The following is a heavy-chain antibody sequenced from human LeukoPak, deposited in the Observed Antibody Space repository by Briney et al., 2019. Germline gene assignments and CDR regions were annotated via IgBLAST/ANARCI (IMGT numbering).Heavy chain of an antibody. J-gene: IGHJ6*03. D-gene: IGHD1-14*01. CDR1: GYTFTSYG. CDR3: ARDLEPRHSSYYYYYMDV. CDR2: TSAYNGNT. Sequence: ASVKVSCKASGYTFTSYGISWVRQAPGQGLEWMGWTSAYNGNTNYAQKLQGRVTMTTDTSTSTAYMELRSLRSDDTAVYYCARDLEPRHSSYYYYYMDVWGKGTTVTVSS. V-gene: IGHV1-18*01.